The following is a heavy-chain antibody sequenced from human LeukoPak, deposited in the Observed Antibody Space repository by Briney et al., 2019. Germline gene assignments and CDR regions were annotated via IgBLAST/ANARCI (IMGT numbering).Heavy chain of an antibody. V-gene: IGHV4-30-4*01. CDR3: ARRYSSNWYVRYFDH. CDR2: IYYSGST. J-gene: IGHJ4*02. CDR1: GGSISSGDYY. Sequence: SQTLSLTCTVSGGSISSGDYYWSWIRQPPGKGLEWIGYIYYSGSTYYNPSLKSRVTISVDTSKNQFSLKLSSVTAADTAVYFCARRYSSNWYVRYFDHWGQGTLVTVSS. D-gene: IGHD6-13*01.